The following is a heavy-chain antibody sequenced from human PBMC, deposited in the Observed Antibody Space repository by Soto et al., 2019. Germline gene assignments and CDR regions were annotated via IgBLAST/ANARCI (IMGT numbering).Heavy chain of an antibody. V-gene: IGHV3-9*01. J-gene: IGHJ4*02. CDR2: ISWNSGSI. CDR3: AKDRGMITFGGVIR. D-gene: IGHD3-16*02. Sequence: GGSLRLSCAASGFTFDDYAMHWVRQAPGKGLEWVSGISWNSGSIGYADSVKGRFTISRDNAKNSLYLQMNSLRAEDTALYYCAKDRGMITFGGVIRWGQGTLVTVSS. CDR1: GFTFDDYA.